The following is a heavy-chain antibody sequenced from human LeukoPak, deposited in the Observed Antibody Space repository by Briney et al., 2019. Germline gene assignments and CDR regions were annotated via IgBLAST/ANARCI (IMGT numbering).Heavy chain of an antibody. V-gene: IGHV1-8*03. CDR3: ARGGYSGYGV. CDR2: MDPNSGNT. J-gene: IGHJ4*02. CDR1: GYTFTSYD. D-gene: IGHD5-12*01. Sequence: ASVKVSCKASGYTFTSYDINWVRQATGQGLEWMGWMDPNSGNTGYAQKFQGRVTITRSTSISTAYMELSGLRSEDTAVYYCARGGYSGYGVWGQGTLVTVSS.